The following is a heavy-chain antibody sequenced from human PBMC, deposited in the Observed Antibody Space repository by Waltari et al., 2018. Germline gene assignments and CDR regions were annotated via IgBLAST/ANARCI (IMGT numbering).Heavy chain of an antibody. D-gene: IGHD4-17*01. V-gene: IGHV3-7*01. CDR1: GFPFVCYW. CDR2: INQDRNKL. J-gene: IGHJ5*01. Sequence: EVHLVASGGGLVQPGGSLRLSCEASGFPFVCYWMRWVGQAPGKGLEWVANINQDRNKLYYVDSVEGRFTISRDNAKNSLYLQMNSLRAEDTAVYYCARDQMVTVTDDNWFDSWGQGNLVTVSS. CDR3: ARDQMVTVTDDNWFDS.